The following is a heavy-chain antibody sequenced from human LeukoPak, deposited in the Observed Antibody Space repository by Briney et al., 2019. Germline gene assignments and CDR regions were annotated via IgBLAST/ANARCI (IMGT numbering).Heavy chain of an antibody. D-gene: IGHD2-21*02. CDR3: ARDPAYCGGDCYSVFDY. Sequence: GASVKVSCKASGYTFTSYYMHWVRQAPGQGLEWRGIINPSGGSTSYAQKFQGRVTMTRDTSTSTVYMELSSLRSEDTAVYYCARDPAYCGGDCYSVFDYWGQGTLVTVSS. V-gene: IGHV1-46*01. J-gene: IGHJ4*02. CDR2: INPSGGST. CDR1: GYTFTSYY.